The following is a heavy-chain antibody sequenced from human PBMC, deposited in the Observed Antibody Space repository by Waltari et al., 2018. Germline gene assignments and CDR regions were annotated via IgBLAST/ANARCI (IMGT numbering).Heavy chain of an antibody. CDR3: AGGVGITGTTPFDY. Sequence: QVQLVQSGAEVKKPGSSVKVYCKAAGGTFSSYAISWVRPAPGQGLEWMGGIIPFVGPANSAQKFQGRVTITTDESTSPAYMELSSLRSEDTAVYYCAGGVGITGTTPFDYWGQGTLVTVSS. CDR1: GGTFSSYA. V-gene: IGHV1-69*05. J-gene: IGHJ4*02. CDR2: IIPFVGPA. D-gene: IGHD1-7*01.